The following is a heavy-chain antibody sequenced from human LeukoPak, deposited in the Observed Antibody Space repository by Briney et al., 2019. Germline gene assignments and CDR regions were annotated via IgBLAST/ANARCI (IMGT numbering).Heavy chain of an antibody. CDR2: VHHTGRA. CDR3: AREPDA. V-gene: IGHV4-39*07. CDR1: GDSISGSNYH. Sequence: PSETLSLTCTVSGDSISGSNYHWGWIRQPSGKGLEWLGTVHHTGRAFYNPSLRGRTTVSVDTSKNEFSLKLTSVTAADTAVYYCAREPDAWGQGILVIVSS. J-gene: IGHJ5*02.